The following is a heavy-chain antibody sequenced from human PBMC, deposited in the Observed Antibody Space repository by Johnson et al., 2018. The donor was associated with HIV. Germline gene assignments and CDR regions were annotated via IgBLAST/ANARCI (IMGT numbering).Heavy chain of an antibody. CDR3: AKTAWVFEPDASDI. CDR2: ISYDGSNK. D-gene: IGHD3-3*01. V-gene: IGHV3-30*18. Sequence: VQLVESGGGVVQPGRSLRLSCAASGFTFSSYGMHWVRQAPGKGLEWVAVISYDGSNKYYADSVKGGFTISRDNSKNTMYLKMNSLRAEDTAVYYCAKTAWVFEPDASDIWGQGTMVTVSS. J-gene: IGHJ3*02. CDR1: GFTFSSYG.